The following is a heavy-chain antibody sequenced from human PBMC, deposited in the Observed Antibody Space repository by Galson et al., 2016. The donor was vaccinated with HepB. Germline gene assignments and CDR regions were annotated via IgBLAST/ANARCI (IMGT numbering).Heavy chain of an antibody. Sequence: SVKVSCKASGGAFINYALRWVRQAPGQGLEWMGRIMPMLDRTDYAQRFQGRLTITADKSSNTAYMELNSLRSADTAVYYCARATIGYFDHWGQGTLVSVSS. CDR1: GGAFINYA. V-gene: IGHV1-69*04. J-gene: IGHJ5*02. D-gene: IGHD3-22*01. CDR2: IMPMLDRT. CDR3: ARATIGYFDH.